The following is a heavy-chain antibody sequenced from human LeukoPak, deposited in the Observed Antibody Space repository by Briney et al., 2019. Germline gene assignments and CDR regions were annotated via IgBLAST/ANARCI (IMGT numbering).Heavy chain of an antibody. CDR1: GDSISSYY. J-gene: IGHJ6*03. Sequence: SETLSLTCTVSGDSISSYYWSWIRQPPGKGLEWIAYIYNSGSTNYNRSLKSRVTISVDTSKNQFSLRLSSVTAADTAVYYCARGTSGSYSRYYYYYMDVWGKGTTVTVSS. V-gene: IGHV4-59*01. D-gene: IGHD1-26*01. CDR2: IYNSGST. CDR3: ARGTSGSYSRYYYYYMDV.